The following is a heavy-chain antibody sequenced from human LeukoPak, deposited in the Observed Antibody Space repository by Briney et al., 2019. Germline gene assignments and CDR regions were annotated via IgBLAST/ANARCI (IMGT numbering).Heavy chain of an antibody. Sequence: GGSLRLSCTASGFTFSDHAMNWVRQAPGKGLEWVGRIKSKTDGGTTDYAAPVKGRFTISRDDSKNTLYLQMNSLKTEDTAVYYCTAYFYDSSGYYFDYWGQGTLVTVSS. V-gene: IGHV3-15*07. CDR1: GFTFSDHA. D-gene: IGHD3-22*01. J-gene: IGHJ4*02. CDR3: TAYFYDSSGYYFDY. CDR2: IKSKTDGGTT.